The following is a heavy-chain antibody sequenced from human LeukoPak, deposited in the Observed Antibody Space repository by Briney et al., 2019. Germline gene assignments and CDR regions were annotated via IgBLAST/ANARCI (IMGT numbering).Heavy chain of an antibody. CDR1: GFTFSSYS. J-gene: IGHJ4*02. V-gene: IGHV3-23*01. Sequence: PGGSLRLSCAASGFTFSSYSMNWVRQAPGKGLEWVSAISGSGGSTYYADSVKGRFTISRDNSKNTLYLQMNSLRAEDTAVYYCAKDSSVGAFEGFDYWGQGTLVTVSS. CDR2: ISGSGGST. D-gene: IGHD1-26*01. CDR3: AKDSSVGAFEGFDY.